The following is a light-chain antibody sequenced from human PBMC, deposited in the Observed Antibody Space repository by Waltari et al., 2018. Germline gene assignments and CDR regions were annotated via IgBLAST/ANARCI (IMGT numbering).Light chain of an antibody. CDR1: SSDVGGYDF. CDR3: CSYAGTYTFVL. Sequence: QSALTQPRSVSGSPGQSVTISCTGTSSDVGGYDFVSLYQQHPGKAPKLIIYDVNKRPSGVPDRFSGSKSGNTASLTIAGLQAEDETDYYCCSYAGTYTFVLFGGGTRLTVL. V-gene: IGLV2-11*01. J-gene: IGLJ2*01. CDR2: DVN.